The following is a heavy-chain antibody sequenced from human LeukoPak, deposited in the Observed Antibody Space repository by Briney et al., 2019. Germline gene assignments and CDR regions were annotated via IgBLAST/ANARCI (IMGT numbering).Heavy chain of an antibody. Sequence: ASEKVSCKASGYTFTGYYMHWVRQAAAQGLEWMGWINPNSGGTNYAQKFQGRVTMTRDTSISTAYMELSRLRSDDTAVYYCARDHYYDSSGLGDWGQGTLVTVS. CDR3: ARDHYYDSSGLGD. CDR2: INPNSGGT. D-gene: IGHD3-22*01. J-gene: IGHJ4*02. CDR1: GYTFTGYY. V-gene: IGHV1-2*02.